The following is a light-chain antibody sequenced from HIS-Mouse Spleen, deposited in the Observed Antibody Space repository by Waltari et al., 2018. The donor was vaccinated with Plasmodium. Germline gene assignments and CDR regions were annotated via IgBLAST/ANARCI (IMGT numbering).Light chain of an antibody. V-gene: IGKV3-20*01. CDR1: QRVSSSY. CDR2: GAS. CDR3: QQYGSSGT. J-gene: IGKJ1*01. Sequence: EIVLKQSPGTLSLSPGERATLSCRASQRVSSSYLAWYQQKPGQAPRLLIYGASSRATGIPDRFSGSGSGTDFTLTISRLEPEDFAVYYCQQYGSSGTFGQGTKVEIK.